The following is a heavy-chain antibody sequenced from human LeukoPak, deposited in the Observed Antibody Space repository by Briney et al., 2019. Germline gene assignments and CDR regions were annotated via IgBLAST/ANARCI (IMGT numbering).Heavy chain of an antibody. V-gene: IGHV3-7*01. D-gene: IGHD3-3*01. CDR1: GFTFSSYW. CDR3: ARGWDFWSGYYPAYFDY. Sequence: GGSLRLSCAASGFTFSSYWMSWVRQAPGKGLEWVANINQDGSEKYYVDSVKGQFTISRDNAKNSMYLQMHSLRVEDTAVYYCARGWDFWSGYYPAYFDYWGQGTLVTVSS. CDR2: INQDGSEK. J-gene: IGHJ4*02.